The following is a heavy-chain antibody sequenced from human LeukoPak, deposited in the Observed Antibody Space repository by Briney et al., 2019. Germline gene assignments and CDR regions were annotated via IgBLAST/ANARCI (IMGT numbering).Heavy chain of an antibody. J-gene: IGHJ4*02. D-gene: IGHD2-2*01. CDR2: IYHSGST. Sequence: SETLSLTCSVSGYSISSGNYWGWIRLPPGKGLQWIGSIYHSGSTYYNPSLKSRVTISVDTSKNQFSLKLSSVTAADTAVYYCAKGYCRGNSCYDDRGAFDYWGQGTLVTVSS. CDR3: AKGYCRGNSCYDDRGAFDY. V-gene: IGHV4-38-2*02. CDR1: GYSISSGNY.